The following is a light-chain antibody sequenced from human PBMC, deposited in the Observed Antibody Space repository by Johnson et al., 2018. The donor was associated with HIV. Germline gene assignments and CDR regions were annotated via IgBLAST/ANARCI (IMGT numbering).Light chain of an antibody. CDR1: TSNIGSNS. CDR2: DRN. Sequence: QSVLTQPPSVSAAPGQKVTISCSGNTSNIGSNSVSWYQHLPGIAPKLLVYDRNKRPSGIPDRFSGSKSGTSATLGITGLQTGDEADYYCGTWDSSLSFYVFGTGAKGTVL. J-gene: IGLJ1*01. CDR3: GTWDSSLSFYV. V-gene: IGLV1-51*01.